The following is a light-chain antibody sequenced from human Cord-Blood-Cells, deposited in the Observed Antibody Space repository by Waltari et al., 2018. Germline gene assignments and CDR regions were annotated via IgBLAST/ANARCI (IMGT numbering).Light chain of an antibody. J-gene: IGKJ5*01. V-gene: IGKV1-6*01. Sequence: AIQMTKSPPSLSASVGDRVTITCRASQGIRNDLGWYQQKPGKAPKLLIYAASSLQSGVPARSSGSGSGTDFTLTISSLQPEDFATYYCLQDYNYPITFGQGTRLEIK. CDR3: LQDYNYPIT. CDR1: QGIRND. CDR2: AAS.